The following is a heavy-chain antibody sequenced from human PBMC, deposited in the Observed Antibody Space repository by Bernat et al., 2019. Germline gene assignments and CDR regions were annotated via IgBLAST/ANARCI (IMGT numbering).Heavy chain of an antibody. Sequence: QVQLVQSGAEVKKPGASVKVSCKASGYTFTSYGISWVRQAPGQGLEWMGWISAYNGNTNYAQKLQGRGTRTTDASWTTAYRKWMSVRSENTAVYNGARRLTARVGGGFVDYGGQGTLVTVSS. D-gene: IGHD5-18*01. V-gene: IGHV1-18*01. CDR2: ISAYNGNT. J-gene: IGHJ4*02. CDR3: ARRLTARVGGGFVDY. CDR1: GYTFTSYG.